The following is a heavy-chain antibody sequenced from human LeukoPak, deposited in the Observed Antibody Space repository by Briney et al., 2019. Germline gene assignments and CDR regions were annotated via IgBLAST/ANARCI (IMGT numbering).Heavy chain of an antibody. CDR2: ISGSGGST. CDR1: GFTFSSYA. D-gene: IGHD3-3*01. V-gene: IGHV3-23*01. J-gene: IGHJ4*02. Sequence: GGSLRLSCAASGFTFSSYAMSLVRQAPGRGLEWVSAISGSGGSTYYADSVKGRFTISRDNSKNTLYLQMNSLRAEDTAVYYCAKEISEAYYDFWSGFPPPDFDYWGQGTLVTVSS. CDR3: AKEISEAYYDFWSGFPPPDFDY.